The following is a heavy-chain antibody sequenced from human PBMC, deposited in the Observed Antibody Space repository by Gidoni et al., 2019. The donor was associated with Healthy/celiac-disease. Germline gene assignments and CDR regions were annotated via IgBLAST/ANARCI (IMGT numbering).Heavy chain of an antibody. V-gene: IGHV4-34*01. CDR2: INHSGIT. Sequence: QLQQLGTGLLKPADAPTLTCAVSGESFSGYYWSWIRQPPGKGLEWIGEINHSGITNYNPSLKSRVTISVDTSKNQFSLKLSSVTAADTAVYYCARVRGVGYYYYGMDVWGQGTTVTVSS. J-gene: IGHJ6*02. D-gene: IGHD3-10*01. CDR3: ARVRGVGYYYYGMDV. CDR1: GESFSGYY.